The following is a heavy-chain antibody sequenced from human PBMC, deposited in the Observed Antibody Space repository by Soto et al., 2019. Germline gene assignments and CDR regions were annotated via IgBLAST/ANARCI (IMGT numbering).Heavy chain of an antibody. CDR2: IYSGGST. CDR3: VREEGYNAFDI. CDR1: GFTVSSNY. J-gene: IGHJ3*02. Sequence: EVQLVETGGGLIQPGGSLRLSCAASGFTVSSNYMSWVRQAPGKGLEWVSVIYSGGSTYYADSVKGRFTISRDNSKNTLYLQMNSLRAEDTAVYYCVREEGYNAFDIWGQGTMVTVSS. D-gene: IGHD5-12*01. V-gene: IGHV3-53*02.